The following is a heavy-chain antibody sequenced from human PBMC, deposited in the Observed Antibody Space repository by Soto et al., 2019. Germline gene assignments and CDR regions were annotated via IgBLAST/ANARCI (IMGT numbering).Heavy chain of an antibody. J-gene: IGHJ4*02. CDR3: AREGDDVLRFLEWLSDGGRYFDY. CDR2: IYLSGTT. CDR1: GYSISSGYY. Sequence: LSLTCAVSGYSISSGYYLGWIRQPPGKGLEWIGTIYLSGTTYYNPSLKSRVTISVDTSKNQFSLKLSSVTAADTAVYYCAREGDDVLRFLEWLSDGGRYFDYWGQGTLVTVSS. V-gene: IGHV4-38-2*02. D-gene: IGHD3-3*01.